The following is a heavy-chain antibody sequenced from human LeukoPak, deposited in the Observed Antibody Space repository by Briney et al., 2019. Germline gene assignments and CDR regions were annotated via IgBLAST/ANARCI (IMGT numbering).Heavy chain of an antibody. Sequence: PSETLSLTCAVYGGSFSGYYWSWIRQPPGKGLEWIGEINHSGSTNYNPSLKSRVTISVDTSKNQFSLKLSSVTAADTAVYYCARGYRSPDYWGQGTLVTVSS. J-gene: IGHJ4*02. CDR2: INHSGST. CDR1: GGSFSGYY. V-gene: IGHV4-34*01. CDR3: ARGYRSPDY.